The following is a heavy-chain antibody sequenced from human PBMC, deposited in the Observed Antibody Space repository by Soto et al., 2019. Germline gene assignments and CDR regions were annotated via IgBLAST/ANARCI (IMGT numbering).Heavy chain of an antibody. CDR3: ARDQGEWRFAY. CDR2: INPSGGST. Sequence: QVQLVQSGAEVKKPGASVKVSCKASGYTFTSYYMHWVRQAPGQGLEWMGIINPSGGSTSYAQKFQGRVTMTRDTSTGTGYMELSSLRSEDTAVYYCARDQGEWRFAYWGQGTLVTVSS. V-gene: IGHV1-46*01. D-gene: IGHD3-16*01. CDR1: GYTFTSYY. J-gene: IGHJ4*02.